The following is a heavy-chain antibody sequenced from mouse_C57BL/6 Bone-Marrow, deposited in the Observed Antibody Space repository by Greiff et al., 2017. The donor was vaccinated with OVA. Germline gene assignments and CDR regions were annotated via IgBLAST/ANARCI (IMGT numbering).Heavy chain of an antibody. CDR1: GYTFTSYW. J-gene: IGHJ2*01. CDR3: AKLNFDY. V-gene: IGHV1-7*01. Sequence: VQLQQSGAELAKPGASVKLSCKASGYTFTSYWMHWVKQRPGQGLEWIGYINPSSGYTKYNQKFKSKATLTVDKSSSTAYMQLSSLTSEDSAVYYCAKLNFDYWGQGTTLTVSS. D-gene: IGHD1-3*01. CDR2: INPSSGYT.